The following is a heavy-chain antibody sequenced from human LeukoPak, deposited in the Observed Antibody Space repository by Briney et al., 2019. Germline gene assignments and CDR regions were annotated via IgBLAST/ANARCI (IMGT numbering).Heavy chain of an antibody. J-gene: IGHJ4*02. CDR2: ITSTSSGI. D-gene: IGHD3-22*01. V-gene: IGHV3-48*04. CDR1: GFTFSSYT. CDR3: ARVYTMIVVVDY. Sequence: GGSLRLSCAASGFTFSSYTMSWVRQAPGKGLEWVSYITSTSSGIFYADSVKGRFTISRDNAKNSLYLQMNSLRAEDTAVYYCARVYTMIVVVDYWGQGTLVTVSS.